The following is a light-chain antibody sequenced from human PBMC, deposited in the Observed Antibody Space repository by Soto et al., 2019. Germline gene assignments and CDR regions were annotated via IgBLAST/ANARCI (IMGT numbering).Light chain of an antibody. J-gene: IGKJ5*01. V-gene: IGKV3-20*01. CDR3: QQYAGPPTT. Sequence: EIVMTQSPATLSVSPGERATLSCRASQSVSSNLAWYQQKPGQAPRVIMYGASRRATGIPDRFSGGGSGTDFTLTISRLEPEDFAVYFCQQYAGPPTTFGQGTRLE. CDR2: GAS. CDR1: QSVSSN.